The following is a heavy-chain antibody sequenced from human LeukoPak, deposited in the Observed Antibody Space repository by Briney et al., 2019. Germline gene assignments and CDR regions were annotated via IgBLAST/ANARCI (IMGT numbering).Heavy chain of an antibody. Sequence: PGGSLRLSCAASGFTFSSYAMSWVRQAPGKGLEWVSGFTGSGGITYYADSVKGRFTISRDNSKNTLDLQMNSLRAEDTAVYYCAKDKYLSRGYRAFDTWGQGTKVTVSS. CDR2: FTGSGGIT. V-gene: IGHV3-23*01. CDR1: GFTFSSYA. D-gene: IGHD3-16*02. J-gene: IGHJ3*02. CDR3: AKDKYLSRGYRAFDT.